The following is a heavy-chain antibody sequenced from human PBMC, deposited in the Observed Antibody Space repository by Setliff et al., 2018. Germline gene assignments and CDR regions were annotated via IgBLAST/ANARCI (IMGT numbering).Heavy chain of an antibody. V-gene: IGHV1-2*06. CDR1: GYTFNNYF. Sequence: ASVKVSCKASGYTFNNYFLHWVRQAPGQGLEWMGRFHPYSGHTNYAQNFQGRVTMTMDASITTVYMELSSLEASDTAMYYCARLTPMADFDYWGQGTLVTVSS. CDR3: ARLTPMADFDY. D-gene: IGHD5-18*01. J-gene: IGHJ4*02. CDR2: FHPYSGHT.